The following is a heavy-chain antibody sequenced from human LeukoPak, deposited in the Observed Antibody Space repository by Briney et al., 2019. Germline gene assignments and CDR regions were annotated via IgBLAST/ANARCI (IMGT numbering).Heavy chain of an antibody. CDR1: GYTFTSYY. CDR3: ARDLHSSGWRNYYYYYMDV. V-gene: IGHV1-46*01. Sequence: ASVKVSCKASGYTFTSYYMHWVRQAPGQGLEWMGIINPSGGSTSYAQKFQGRVTMTRDMSTSTVYMELSSLRSEDTAVYYCARDLHSSGWRNYYYYYMDVWGKGTTVTVSS. J-gene: IGHJ6*03. CDR2: INPSGGST. D-gene: IGHD6-19*01.